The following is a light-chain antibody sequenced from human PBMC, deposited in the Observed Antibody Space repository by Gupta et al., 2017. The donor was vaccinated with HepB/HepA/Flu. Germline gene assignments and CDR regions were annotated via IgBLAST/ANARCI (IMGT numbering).Light chain of an antibody. J-gene: IGLJ2*01. CDR2: QDS. CDR3: QAWDSSTHVA. V-gene: IGLV3-1*01. CDR1: KLGDKY. Sequence: SYELTQPPSVSVSPGQTASVTCSGDKLGDKYACWYQQKPGQSPVVVIYQDSKRPSGIPERFSGSNSGNTATLTISGTQAMDEADYYCQAWDSSTHVAFGGGTKLTVL.